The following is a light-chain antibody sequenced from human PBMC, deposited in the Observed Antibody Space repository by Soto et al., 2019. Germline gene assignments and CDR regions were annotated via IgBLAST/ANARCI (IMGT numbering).Light chain of an antibody. V-gene: IGKV1-39*01. J-gene: IGKJ5*01. CDR3: QQSYSTPIT. CDR2: AAS. CDR1: QSISSY. Sequence: DLQMTPSPSSPSASVGDRVHITCRASQSISSYLNWYQQKPGKAPKLLIYAASSLQSGVPSRFSGSGSGTDFTLTISSLQPEDFATYYCQQSYSTPITFGQGTRLEIK.